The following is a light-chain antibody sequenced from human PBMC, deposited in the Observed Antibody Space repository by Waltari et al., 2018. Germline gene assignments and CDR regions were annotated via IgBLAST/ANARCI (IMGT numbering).Light chain of an antibody. CDR1: QSISNW. CDR3: QQYETYPLT. CDR2: GAS. J-gene: IGKJ4*01. Sequence: QSPSSVSAFVGDRVTITCRASQSISNWLAWYQQKPGKAPKLLIYGASDLHSGVPSRFSGSGAGTDFTLTISSLQAEDFATYYCQQYETYPLTFGGGTKVEI. V-gene: IGKV1-12*01.